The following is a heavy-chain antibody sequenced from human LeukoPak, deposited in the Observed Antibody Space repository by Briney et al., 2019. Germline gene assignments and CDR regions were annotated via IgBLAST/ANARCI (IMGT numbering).Heavy chain of an antibody. Sequence: GASVKVSCKASGYTFTSYDINWVRQATGQGLEWMGWMNPNSGNTGYAQKFQGRVTITRNTSISTAYMELSSLRSEDTAVYYCARVRGHDYGDYVFYYWGQGTLVTVSS. D-gene: IGHD4-17*01. CDR1: GYTFTSYD. J-gene: IGHJ4*02. CDR2: MNPNSGNT. CDR3: ARVRGHDYGDYVFYY. V-gene: IGHV1-8*01.